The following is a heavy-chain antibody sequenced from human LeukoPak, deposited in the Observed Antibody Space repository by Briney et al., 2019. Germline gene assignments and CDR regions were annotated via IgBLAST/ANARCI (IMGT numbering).Heavy chain of an antibody. CDR2: IRSKANSYAT. Sequence: GGSLRLSCAASGFTFSGSAMHWVRQASGRGREGVGRIRSKANSYATAYAASVKGSFTISRDDSKNTAYLQMNSLKTEDTAVYYCTAYGEYDAFDIWGQGTMVTVSS. CDR3: TAYGEYDAFDI. CDR1: GFTFSGSA. V-gene: IGHV3-73*01. J-gene: IGHJ3*02. D-gene: IGHD4-17*01.